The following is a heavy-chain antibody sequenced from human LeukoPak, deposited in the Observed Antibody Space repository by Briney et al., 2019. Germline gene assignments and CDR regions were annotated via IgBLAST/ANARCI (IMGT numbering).Heavy chain of an antibody. CDR3: AREDMGYCSSTSCYAAPLYYYGMDV. CDR1: GYTFTSYG. D-gene: IGHD2-2*01. J-gene: IGHJ6*02. Sequence: ASVKVSCKASGYTFTSYGISWVRQAPGQGLEWMGWISAYNGNTNYAQKLQGRVTMTTDTSTSTAYMELRSLRSDDTAVYYCAREDMGYCSSTSCYAAPLYYYGMDVWGQGTTVTVSS. CDR2: ISAYNGNT. V-gene: IGHV1-18*01.